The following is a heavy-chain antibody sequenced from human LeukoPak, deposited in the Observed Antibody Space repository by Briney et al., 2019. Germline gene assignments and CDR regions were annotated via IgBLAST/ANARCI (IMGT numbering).Heavy chain of an antibody. J-gene: IGHJ4*02. CDR2: INPSGGST. CDR1: GYTFTSYF. Sequence: EASVKVSCKASGYTFTSYFMHWVRQAPGQGLEWMGIINPSGGSTSYAQKFQGRVTMTRDTSTSTVYMELDSLTSYDTAVYFCARDPDGSGSYPIDYWGQGTLVIVSS. V-gene: IGHV1-46*01. CDR3: ARDPDGSGSYPIDY. D-gene: IGHD3-22*01.